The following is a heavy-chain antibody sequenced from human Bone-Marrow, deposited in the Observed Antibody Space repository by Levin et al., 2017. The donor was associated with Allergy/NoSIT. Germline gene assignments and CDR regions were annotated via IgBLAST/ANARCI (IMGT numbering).Heavy chain of an antibody. CDR3: ARERIVVVPAGPYYYYGMDG. V-gene: IGHV3-30*04. J-gene: IGHJ6*02. CDR2: ISYDGSNK. Sequence: LSLTCAASGFTFSSYAMHWVRQAPGKGLEWVAVISYDGSNKYYADSVKGRFTISRDNSKNTLYLQMNSLRAEDTAVYYCARERIVVVPAGPYYYYGMDGWGQGTTVTVSS. CDR1: GFTFSSYA. D-gene: IGHD2-2*01.